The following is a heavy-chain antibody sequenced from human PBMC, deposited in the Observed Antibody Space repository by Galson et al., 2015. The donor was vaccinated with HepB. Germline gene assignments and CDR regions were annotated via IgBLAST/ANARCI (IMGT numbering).Heavy chain of an antibody. D-gene: IGHD3-22*01. V-gene: IGHV1-18*01. Sequence: SVKVSCKASGYTFTSYGISWVRQAPGQGLEWMGWISVYNGNTNYAQKFQGRVTMTTDTSTSTAYMELRSLRSDDTAVYYCARAGAYDGSVYSRYWGQGTLVTVSS. CDR2: ISVYNGNT. J-gene: IGHJ4*02. CDR3: ARAGAYDGSVYSRY. CDR1: GYTFTSYG.